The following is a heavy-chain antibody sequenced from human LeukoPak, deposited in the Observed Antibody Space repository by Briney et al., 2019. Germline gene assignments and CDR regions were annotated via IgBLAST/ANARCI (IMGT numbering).Heavy chain of an antibody. J-gene: IGHJ3*02. D-gene: IGHD3-10*01. CDR3: AREDGWAFDI. CDR1: GYTFTSYY. V-gene: IGHV1-46*01. CDR2: IIPIFDET. Sequence: GASVKVSCKASGYTFTSYYMHWVRQAPGQGLEWMGRIIPIFDETNIAQKFQGRVSITADKSTTTAYMELTSLKSEDTAIYYCAREDGWAFDIWGQGTMVSVSS.